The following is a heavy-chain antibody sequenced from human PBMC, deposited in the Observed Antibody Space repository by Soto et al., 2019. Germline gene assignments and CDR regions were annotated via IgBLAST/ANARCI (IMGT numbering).Heavy chain of an antibody. D-gene: IGHD3-3*01. CDR1: GFSLSTSGVG. V-gene: IGHV2-5*01. CDR2: IYWNDDK. Sequence: SGPTLVKPTQTLTLTCTFSGFSLSTSGVGVGWIRQPPGKALEWLALIYWNDDKRYSPSLKSRLTITKDTSKNQVVLTMTNMDPVDTATYYCAHRQPYYDFWSGYSTKSNWFDPWGQGTLVTVSS. J-gene: IGHJ5*02. CDR3: AHRQPYYDFWSGYSTKSNWFDP.